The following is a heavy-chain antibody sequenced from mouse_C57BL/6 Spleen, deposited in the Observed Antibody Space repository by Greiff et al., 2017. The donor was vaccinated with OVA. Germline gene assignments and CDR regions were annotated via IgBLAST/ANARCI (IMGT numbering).Heavy chain of an antibody. CDR3: ARYEGYDEVGYGD. V-gene: IGHV1-80*01. CDR1: GYAFSSYC. CDR2: IYPGSGDT. J-gene: IGHJ3*01. D-gene: IGHD2-3*01. Sequence: VQLLQSGAELVKPGASVKLSCKASGYAFSSYCMTWVTQRPGPGLEWIGQIYPGSGDTYSNGKFKGKATLTADKSSSTAYMQLRSLTSEDSAVYFCARYEGYDEVGYGDWGKGILVTVAA.